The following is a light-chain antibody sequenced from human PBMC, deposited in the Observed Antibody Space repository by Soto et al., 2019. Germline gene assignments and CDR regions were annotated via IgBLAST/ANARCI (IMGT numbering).Light chain of an antibody. J-gene: IGLJ1*01. CDR3: STYAGSNNFV. CDR1: SSDVGGYNY. V-gene: IGLV2-8*01. Sequence: QSALTQPPSAPGSPGQSVTISCTGTSSDVGGYNYVSWYQQHPGKAPKLMIYEVSKRPSGVPDRFSGSKSGNTASLTVSGLQAEDEADYYCSTYAGSNNFVFGTGTKVTV. CDR2: EVS.